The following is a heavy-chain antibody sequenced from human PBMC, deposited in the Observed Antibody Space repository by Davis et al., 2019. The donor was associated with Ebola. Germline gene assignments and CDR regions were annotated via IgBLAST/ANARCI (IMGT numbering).Heavy chain of an antibody. CDR3: ARDMFGLWFDP. V-gene: IGHV3-7*01. CDR1: GFTFSSYW. Sequence: GGSLRLSCAASGFTFSSYWMSWVRQAPGKGLEWVANIKQDGSGKYYVDSVKGRFTISRDNAKNSLYLQMNSLRAEDTAVYYCARDMFGLWFDPWGQGTLVTVSS. D-gene: IGHD3/OR15-3a*01. CDR2: IKQDGSGK. J-gene: IGHJ5*02.